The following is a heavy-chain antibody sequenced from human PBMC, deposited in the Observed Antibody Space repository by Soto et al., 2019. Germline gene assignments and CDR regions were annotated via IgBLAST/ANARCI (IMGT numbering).Heavy chain of an antibody. CDR1: GGSVSSGSYY. J-gene: IGHJ6*02. CDR2: IYYSGST. V-gene: IGHV4-61*01. D-gene: IGHD6-13*01. CDR3: AWSSSYLHIYYYYGMDV. Sequence: QVQLQESDPGLVKPSETLSLTCTVSGGSVSSGSYYWSWIRQPPGKGLEWIGYIYYSGSTNYNPSLKSRVTISVDTSKNQFSLKLSSVTAADTAVYYCAWSSSYLHIYYYYGMDVWGQGTTVTVSS.